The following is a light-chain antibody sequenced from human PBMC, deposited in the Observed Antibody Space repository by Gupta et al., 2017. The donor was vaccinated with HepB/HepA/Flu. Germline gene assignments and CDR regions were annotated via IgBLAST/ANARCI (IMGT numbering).Light chain of an antibody. V-gene: IGLV2-14*01. CDR3: SSYTSSSTGV. Sequence: QSALTQPASVSGSPAPSITISCTGTSSDVGGYNYVSWYQQHPGKAPKLMIYDVSNRPSGVSNRFSGSKSGNTASLTISGLQAEDEADYYGSSYTSSSTGVFGTGTKVTVL. CDR2: DVS. J-gene: IGLJ1*01. CDR1: SSDVGGYNY.